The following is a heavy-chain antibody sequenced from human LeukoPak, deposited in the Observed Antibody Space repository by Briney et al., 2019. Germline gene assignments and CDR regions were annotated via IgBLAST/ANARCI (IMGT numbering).Heavy chain of an antibody. CDR1: GDSISSYY. V-gene: IGHV4-59*01. Sequence: SATLSLTCTVSGDSISSYYWSWIRQPPGKGLEWIGYIYYSGSTNYNPSLKSRVTISVDTSKNQFSLKLSSVTAADTAVYYCAMVRDYDSSGYDDYWGQGTLVTVSS. J-gene: IGHJ4*02. CDR2: IYYSGST. CDR3: AMVRDYDSSGYDDY. D-gene: IGHD3-22*01.